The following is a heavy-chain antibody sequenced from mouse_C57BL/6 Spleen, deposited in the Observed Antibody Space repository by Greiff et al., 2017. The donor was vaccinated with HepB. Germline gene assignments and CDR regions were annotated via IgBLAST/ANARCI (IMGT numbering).Heavy chain of an antibody. CDR2: IDPSDSYT. D-gene: IGHD1-1*01. J-gene: IGHJ2*01. CDR3: ARKLTTVVATDYFDY. V-gene: IGHV1-50*01. CDR1: GYTFTSYW. Sequence: QVQLKQPGAELVKPGASVKLSCKASGYTFTSYWMQWVKQRPGQGLEWIGEIDPSDSYTNYNQKFKGKATLTVDTSSSTAYMQLSSLTSEDSAVYYCARKLTTVVATDYFDYWGQGTTLTVSS.